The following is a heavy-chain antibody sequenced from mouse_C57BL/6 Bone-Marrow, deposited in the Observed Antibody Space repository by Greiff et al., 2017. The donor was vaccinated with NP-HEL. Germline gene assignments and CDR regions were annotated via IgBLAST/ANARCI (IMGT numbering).Heavy chain of an antibody. J-gene: IGHJ2*01. V-gene: IGHV5-17*01. CDR2: ISSGSSTI. D-gene: IGHD2-1*01. CDR3: ARGSTMAPYFDY. CDR1: GFTFSDYG. Sequence: EVKLMESGGGLVKPGGSLKLSCAASGFTFSDYGMHWVRQAPEKGLEWVAYISSGSSTIYYADTVKGRFTISRDNAKNTLFLQMTSLRSEDTAMYYCARGSTMAPYFDYWGQGTTLTVSS.